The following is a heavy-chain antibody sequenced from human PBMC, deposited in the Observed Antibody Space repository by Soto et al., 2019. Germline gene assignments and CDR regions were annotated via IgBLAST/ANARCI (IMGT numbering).Heavy chain of an antibody. CDR2: INPNSGGT. J-gene: IGHJ3*02. CDR3: AREYGPGISVAGTTVDAFDI. CDR1: GYTFTGYY. V-gene: IGHV1-2*04. D-gene: IGHD6-19*01. Sequence: ASVKVSCKASGYTFTGYYMHWVRQAPGQGLEWMGWINPNSGGTNYAQKFQGWVTMTRDTSISTAYMELSRLRSDDTAVYYCAREYGPGISVAGTTVDAFDIWGQGTMVTVSS.